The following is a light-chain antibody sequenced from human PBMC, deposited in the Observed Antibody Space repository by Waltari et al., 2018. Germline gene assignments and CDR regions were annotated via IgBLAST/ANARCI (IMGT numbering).Light chain of an antibody. CDR1: QRISSW. CDR3: QQYNSYFSWT. V-gene: IGKV1-5*03. J-gene: IGKJ1*01. CDR2: KAS. Sequence: DIQMTQSPSTLSASVGDRVTITCRASQRISSWLAWYQQKPGKAPKLLIYKASSLESGVPSGFSGSGSGTEFTLTISSLQPDDFGTYYCQQYNSYFSWTFGQGTKVEIK.